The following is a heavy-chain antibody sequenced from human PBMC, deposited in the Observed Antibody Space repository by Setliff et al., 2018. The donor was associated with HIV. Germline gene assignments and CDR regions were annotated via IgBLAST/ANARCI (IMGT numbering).Heavy chain of an antibody. CDR2: IYYRGTT. CDR3: ARTTIVPVPAANYYFDF. D-gene: IGHD2-2*01. Sequence: LSLTCTVSGGSISTGGYYWSWIRQQPGKGLEWIGYIYYRGTTHHNPSLRSRATLSVDTSKNQFSLNLRSVTVADTAVYYCARTTIVPVPAANYYFDFWGQGDLVTVSS. CDR1: GGSISTGGYY. V-gene: IGHV4-31*03. J-gene: IGHJ4*02.